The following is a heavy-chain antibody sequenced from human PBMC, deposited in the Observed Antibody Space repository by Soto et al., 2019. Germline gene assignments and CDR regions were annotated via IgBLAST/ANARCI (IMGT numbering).Heavy chain of an antibody. CDR2: INPRGGST. J-gene: IGHJ4*02. D-gene: IGHD1-26*01. Sequence: ASVKVSCKASGYTFNRYYMHWVRQAPGQGLEWMGGINPRGGSTSYAQKFQGRVTMTRDTSTSTVYMELSSLRSEDTAVYYCAKRLSRNSRVGANFDYWGQGTLVTVSS. CDR3: AKRLSRNSRVGANFDY. V-gene: IGHV1-46*02. CDR1: GYTFNRYY.